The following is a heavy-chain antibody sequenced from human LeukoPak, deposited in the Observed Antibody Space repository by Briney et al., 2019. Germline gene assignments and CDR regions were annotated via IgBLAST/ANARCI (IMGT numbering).Heavy chain of an antibody. J-gene: IGHJ3*02. CDR2: IYSGGST. V-gene: IGHV3-53*01. Sequence: GSLRLSCAASGFTVSSNYMSWVRQAPGKGLEWVSVIYSGGSTYYADSVKGRFTISRDNSKNTLYLQMNSLRAEDTAVYYCARSPSKRWLQPQADAFDIWGQGTMVTVSS. CDR3: ARSPSKRWLQPQADAFDI. CDR1: GFTVSSNY. D-gene: IGHD5-24*01.